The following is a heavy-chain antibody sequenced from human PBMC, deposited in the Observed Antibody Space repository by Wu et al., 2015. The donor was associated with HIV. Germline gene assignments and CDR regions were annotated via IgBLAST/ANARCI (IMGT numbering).Heavy chain of an antibody. CDR3: ARVQSSHFYYYDSSGYYYWDY. D-gene: IGHD3-22*01. V-gene: IGHV1-24*01. Sequence: HDQLVQSGAEVKKPGASVKVSCKVSGYTLSKLSVHWVRQAPGKGLEWMGGSDPEDGETVYAQKFQGRVTLTEDTSTDTAYMELSSLRSEDTAVYYCARVQSSHFYYYDSSGYYYWDYWGQGTLVTVSS. J-gene: IGHJ4*02. CDR2: SDPEDGET. CDR1: GYTLSKLS.